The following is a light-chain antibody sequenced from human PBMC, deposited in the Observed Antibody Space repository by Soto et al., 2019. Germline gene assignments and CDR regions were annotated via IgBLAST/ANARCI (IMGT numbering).Light chain of an antibody. J-gene: IGKJ4*01. CDR1: QSVSST. Sequence: ELVMTQSPATLSVSPGERATLSCRSSQSVSSTLAWYPQTPGQTPKLLIYVTSTRATGLPARFSGSGSGTEFTLNISSLQSEDFAVYYWQQYDFWPHTFGGGTKVEFK. V-gene: IGKV3-15*01. CDR3: QQYDFWPHT. CDR2: VTS.